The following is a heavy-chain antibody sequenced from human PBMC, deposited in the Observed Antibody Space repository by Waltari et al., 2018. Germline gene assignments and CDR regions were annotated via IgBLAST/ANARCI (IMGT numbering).Heavy chain of an antibody. CDR3: VRIRLGPTTRIFDS. D-gene: IGHD1-26*01. V-gene: IGHV3-72*01. CDR1: AFPFSAHY. Sequence: EVQLVESGGGLVQPGGSLRLSCAASAFPFSAHYMDRVRQAPGKGLEWVARIRNKANFYSTEYVPSVKGRFTISRDDSKSSLYLQMNSLKSEDTAVYYCVRIRLGPTTRIFDSWGQGTLVTVSS. CDR2: IRNKANFYST. J-gene: IGHJ4*02.